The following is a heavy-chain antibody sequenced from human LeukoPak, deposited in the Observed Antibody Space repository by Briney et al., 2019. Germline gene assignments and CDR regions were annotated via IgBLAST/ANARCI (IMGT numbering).Heavy chain of an antibody. CDR3: ARTMEGYCSGGSCYQYSYYMDV. CDR1: GYSISSGYY. J-gene: IGHJ6*03. D-gene: IGHD2-15*01. Sequence: NPSETLSLTCTVSGYSISSGYYWSWIRQPPGKGLEWIGYIYCSGSTNYNPSLKSRVTISVDTSKNQFSLKLTSVTAADTAVYYCARTMEGYCSGGSCYQYSYYMDVWGKGTTVTVSS. V-gene: IGHV4-61*01. CDR2: IYCSGST.